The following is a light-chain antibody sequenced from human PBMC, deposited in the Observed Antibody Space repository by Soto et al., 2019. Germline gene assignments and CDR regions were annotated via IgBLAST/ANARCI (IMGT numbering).Light chain of an antibody. CDR3: QSYDSSLSGSYV. V-gene: IGLV1-40*01. Sequence: QSVLTQPPSVSAAPGQRVTISCTGSSSNIGAGYDVHWYQRLPGTAPKVLIYGNNNRPSGVPDRFSGSKSGTSASLAITGLQADDEADYCCQSYDSSLSGSYVFGTGTKVTVL. J-gene: IGLJ1*01. CDR2: GNN. CDR1: SSNIGAGYD.